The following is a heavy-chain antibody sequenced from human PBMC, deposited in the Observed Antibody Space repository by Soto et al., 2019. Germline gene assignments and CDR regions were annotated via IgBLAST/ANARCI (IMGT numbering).Heavy chain of an antibody. D-gene: IGHD3-10*01. CDR3: ARHNYGSGSTYFDY. CDR2: IYYSGST. CDR1: GASISSGDYY. J-gene: IGHJ4*02. V-gene: IGHV4-61*08. Sequence: SETLSLTCTVSGASISSGDYYWCWVRQPPGKGLEWIGNIYYSGSTNYNPSLKSRVTISVDTSKNQFSLKLNSMTAADTAVYYCARHNYGSGSTYFDYWGQGTLVTVSS.